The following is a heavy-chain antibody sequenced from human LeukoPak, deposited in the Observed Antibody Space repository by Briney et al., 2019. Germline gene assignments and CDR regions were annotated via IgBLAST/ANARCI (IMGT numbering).Heavy chain of an antibody. CDR1: GFSVSSND. D-gene: IGHD6-13*01. Sequence: GGSLRLSCAASGFSVSSNDMSWVRQAPGKGLECVSVIDRGGSTFYADSVKGRFTISRDNSKNTLYLQMNSLRVEDTAEFYCAKRVGYGYGMDVWGQGTTVTVSS. CDR2: IDRGGST. V-gene: IGHV3-53*01. J-gene: IGHJ6*02. CDR3: AKRVGYGYGMDV.